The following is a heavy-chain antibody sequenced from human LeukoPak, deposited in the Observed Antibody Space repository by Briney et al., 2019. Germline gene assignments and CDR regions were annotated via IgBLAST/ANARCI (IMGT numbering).Heavy chain of an antibody. CDR1: GGTFSSND. V-gene: IGHV1-69*05. CDR3: ARDQGYGAYGLDY. CDR2: IVPLFGTR. J-gene: IGHJ4*02. Sequence: GASVKVSCKASGGTFSSNDISWVRQAPGQGLEWMGRIVPLFGTRSYAQKFQGRVTITTDESTNTSYMELTSLTSEDTAVYYCARDQGYGAYGLDYWAREPWSPSPQ. D-gene: IGHD5-12*01.